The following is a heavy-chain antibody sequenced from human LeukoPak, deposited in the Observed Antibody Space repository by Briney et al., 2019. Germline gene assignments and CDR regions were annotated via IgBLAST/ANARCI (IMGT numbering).Heavy chain of an antibody. J-gene: IGHJ3*02. D-gene: IGHD3-3*01. V-gene: IGHV3-23*01. Sequence: PGGSLRLSCAASGFTFSNYAMSWVRQAPGKGLEWVSTISGSGVGTFYADSVKGRFTISRDNSKNTLYLQMNSLRAEDTAVYYCARVFWEKDGFIGAFDIWGQGTMVTVSS. CDR2: ISGSGVGT. CDR3: ARVFWEKDGFIGAFDI. CDR1: GFTFSNYA.